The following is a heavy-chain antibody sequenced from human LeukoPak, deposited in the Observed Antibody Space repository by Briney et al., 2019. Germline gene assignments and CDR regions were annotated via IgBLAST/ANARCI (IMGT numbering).Heavy chain of an antibody. CDR2: ISGSGGST. CDR3: AKDPKQWPLIYYFDY. Sequence: PGGSLRLSCAASGFTFSSYAMSWGRQAPGKGLGGVSAISGSGGSTYYADSVKGRFTISRDNSKNTLYLQMNSLRAEDTAVYYCAKDPKQWPLIYYFDYWGQGTLVTVSS. D-gene: IGHD6-19*01. CDR1: GFTFSSYA. J-gene: IGHJ4*02. V-gene: IGHV3-23*01.